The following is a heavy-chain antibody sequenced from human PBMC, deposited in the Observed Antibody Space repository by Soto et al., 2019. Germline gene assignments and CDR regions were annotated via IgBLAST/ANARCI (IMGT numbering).Heavy chain of an antibody. J-gene: IGHJ6*02. D-gene: IGHD3-22*01. CDR2: INSDGSST. V-gene: IGHV3-74*01. CDR1: EFTLSSYW. Sequence: RLSCAASEFTLSSYWMHWVRQAPGKGLVWVSRINSDGSSTSYADSVKGRFTISRDNAKNTLYLQMNSLRAEDTAVYYCARDQRYYDSSTYYYVYYYGMDVWGQGTTVTVSS. CDR3: ARDQRYYDSSTYYYVYYYGMDV.